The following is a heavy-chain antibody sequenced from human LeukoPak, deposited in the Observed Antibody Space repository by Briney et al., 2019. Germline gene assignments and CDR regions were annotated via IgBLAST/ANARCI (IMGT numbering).Heavy chain of an antibody. Sequence: PSETLSLTCAVYGGSFSGYYWSWSRQPPGKGLEWIGEINHSGSTNYNPSLKSRVTISVDTSKNQFSLKLSSVTAADTAVYYCARGSSSSGIDYWGQGTLVTVSS. J-gene: IGHJ4*02. D-gene: IGHD6-6*01. CDR3: ARGSSSSGIDY. CDR2: INHSGST. V-gene: IGHV4-34*01. CDR1: GGSFSGYY.